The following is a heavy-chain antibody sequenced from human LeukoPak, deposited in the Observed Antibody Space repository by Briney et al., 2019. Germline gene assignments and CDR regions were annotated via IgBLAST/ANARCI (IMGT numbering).Heavy chain of an antibody. D-gene: IGHD5-18*01. CDR3: ARDTKGHQHRFDH. CDR2: IYSGGST. J-gene: IGHJ4*02. CDR1: GFTVSSNY. V-gene: IGHV3-66*02. Sequence: GGSLRLSCAACGFTVSSNYMSWVRQAPGKGLEWVSVIYSGGSTYYADSVKGRFTISRDNSKNTLYLQMNSLRAEDTAVYYCARDTKGHQHRFDHCGQGTLVTVSS.